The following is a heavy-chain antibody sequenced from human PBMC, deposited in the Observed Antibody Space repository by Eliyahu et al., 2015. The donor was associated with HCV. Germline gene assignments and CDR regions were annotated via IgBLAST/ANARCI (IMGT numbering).Heavy chain of an antibody. CDR2: IIPIFGTA. Sequence: QVQLVQSGAEVKKPGSSVKVSCKASGGTFSSYAISWVRQAPGQGLEWMGGIIPIFGTANYAQKFQGRVTITADESTSTAYMELSSLRSEDTAVYYCAREMSGYYRGALDYWGQGTLVTVSS. CDR3: AREMSGYYRGALDY. J-gene: IGHJ4*02. D-gene: IGHD3-22*01. V-gene: IGHV1-69*01. CDR1: GGTFSSYA.